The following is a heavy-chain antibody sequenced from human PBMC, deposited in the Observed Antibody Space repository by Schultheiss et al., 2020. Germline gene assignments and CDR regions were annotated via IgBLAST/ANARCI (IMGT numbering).Heavy chain of an antibody. CDR2: ISYDGSNK. V-gene: IGHV3-30*03. Sequence: GGSLRLSCAASGFTFSSSWMHWVCQAPGKGLEWVAVISYDGSNKYYADSVKGRFTISRDNSKNTLYLQMNSLRAEDTAVYYCARWVAVAGPGGTFDYWGQGTLVTVS. J-gene: IGHJ4*02. CDR3: ARWVAVAGPGGTFDY. CDR1: GFTFSSSW. D-gene: IGHD6-19*01.